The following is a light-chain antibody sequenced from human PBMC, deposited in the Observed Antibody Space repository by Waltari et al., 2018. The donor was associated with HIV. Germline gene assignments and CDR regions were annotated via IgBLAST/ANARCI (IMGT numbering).Light chain of an antibody. J-gene: IGLJ2*01. V-gene: IGLV2-14*03. CDR3: ASFTGDNTVI. Sequence: AVTQPASVSGLPGQSTTISCTGDDSDFGLYNSVSWYQQHSGKPPRLILYDVDSRASGVSDRFSGSMSGNTASLTISGLRAEDEGHYYCASFTGDNTVIFGGGTEVTVL. CDR2: DVD. CDR1: DSDFGLYNS.